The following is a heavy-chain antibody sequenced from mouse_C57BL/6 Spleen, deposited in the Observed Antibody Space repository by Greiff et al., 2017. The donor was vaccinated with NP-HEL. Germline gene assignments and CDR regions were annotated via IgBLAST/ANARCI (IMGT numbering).Heavy chain of an antibody. Sequence: QVQLKQSGPELVKPGASVKISCKASGYAFSSSWMNWVKQRPGKGLEWIGRIYPGDGDTNYNGKFKGKATLTADKSSSTAYMQLSSLTSEDSAVYLCALYYDYEGFAYWGQGTLVTVSA. D-gene: IGHD2-4*01. CDR1: GYAFSSSW. V-gene: IGHV1-82*01. CDR3: ALYYDYEGFAY. J-gene: IGHJ3*01. CDR2: IYPGDGDT.